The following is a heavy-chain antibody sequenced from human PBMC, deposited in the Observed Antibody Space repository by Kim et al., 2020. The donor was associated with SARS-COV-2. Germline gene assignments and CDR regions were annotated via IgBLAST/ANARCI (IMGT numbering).Heavy chain of an antibody. CDR3: VRPLRDAALAGPFDY. Sequence: SETLSLTCTVSGYSIGSGYYWGWIRQSPGTGLEWIASIYRSGSTYYNPSLRSRIRMSLDTSKNEFSLKMTYVTAADTAVHYCVRPLRDAALAGPFDYWG. CDR1: GYSIGSGYY. V-gene: IGHV4-38-2*02. D-gene: IGHD6-19*01. J-gene: IGHJ4*01. CDR2: IYRSGST.